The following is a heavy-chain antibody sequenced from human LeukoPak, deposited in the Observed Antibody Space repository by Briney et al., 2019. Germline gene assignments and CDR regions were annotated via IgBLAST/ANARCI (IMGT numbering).Heavy chain of an antibody. D-gene: IGHD7-27*01. CDR3: AKDGGLWVSAHWGDS. CDR2: ITTSDGNT. V-gene: IGHV3-23*01. J-gene: IGHJ4*02. Sequence: PGRSLRLSCAASGFTFNSYAIHWVRQAPGKGLEWVSTITTSDGNTYYADSVKGRFTVSRDNSKNTLFLQMNSLRAEDTAVYYCAKDGGLWVSAHWGDSWGRGTLVTVSS. CDR1: GFTFNSYA.